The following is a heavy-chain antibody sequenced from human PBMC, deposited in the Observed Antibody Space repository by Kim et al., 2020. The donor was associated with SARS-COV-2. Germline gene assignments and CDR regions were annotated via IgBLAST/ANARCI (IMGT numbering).Heavy chain of an antibody. CDR2: ISGSGGST. J-gene: IGHJ4*01. CDR3: AKWDGSDHSIYYFDY. Sequence: GGSLRLSCAASGFTFTSYAMGWVRQAPGKELDWVSSISGSGGSTVYAGSVKGRFTISRDNSKNTLDLQMNSLRAEDTAVYYCAKWDGSDHSIYYFDYWG. V-gene: IGHV3-23*01. CDR1: GFTFTSYA. D-gene: IGHD2-21*01.